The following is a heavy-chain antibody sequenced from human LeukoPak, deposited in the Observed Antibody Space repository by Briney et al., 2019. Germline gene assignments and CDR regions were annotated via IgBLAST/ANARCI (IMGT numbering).Heavy chain of an antibody. V-gene: IGHV4-59*08. CDR1: GGSISSYY. CDR3: ARQVTTIGYYFDY. CDR2: IYYSGST. J-gene: IGHJ4*02. Sequence: SETLSLTCTVSGGSISSYYWSWIRQPPGKGLEWIGYIYYSGSTDYNPSLKSRVTISLDTSKNQFSLKLRSVTAADTAVYYCARQVTTIGYYFDYWGQGTLVNVSS. D-gene: IGHD5-12*01.